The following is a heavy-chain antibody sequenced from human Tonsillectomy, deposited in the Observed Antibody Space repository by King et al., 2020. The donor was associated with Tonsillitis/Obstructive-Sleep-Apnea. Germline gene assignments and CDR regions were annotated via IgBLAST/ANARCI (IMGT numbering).Heavy chain of an antibody. J-gene: IGHJ6*03. D-gene: IGHD3-3*01. CDR2: INPSGGST. CDR1: GYTFTSYY. CDR3: TRDQKPTYYDFWSGYPYYYYYMDV. Sequence: VQLVESGAEVKKPGASVKVSCKASGYTFTSYYMHWVRQAPGQGLEWMGIINPSGGSTNYTQKFQGRVTMTRETSTSTVYMELSGLRSEDTAVYYCTRDQKPTYYDFWSGYPYYYYYMDVWGKGTTVTVSS. V-gene: IGHV1-46*01.